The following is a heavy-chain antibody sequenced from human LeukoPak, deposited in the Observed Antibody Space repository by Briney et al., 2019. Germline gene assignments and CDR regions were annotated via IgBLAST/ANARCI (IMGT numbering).Heavy chain of an antibody. Sequence: GGSLRLSCAGSGFTLSTYGMHWVRQAPGKGLEWVAVTCYDGGNKYYADSVKGRFSISRDNSKNTLYLQMNSLRTEDTAVYYCAKDSAGRYCSITSCNFFDYWGQGTLVTASS. V-gene: IGHV3-30*02. CDR3: AKDSAGRYCSITSCNFFDY. CDR2: TCYDGGNK. CDR1: GFTLSTYG. D-gene: IGHD2-2*01. J-gene: IGHJ4*02.